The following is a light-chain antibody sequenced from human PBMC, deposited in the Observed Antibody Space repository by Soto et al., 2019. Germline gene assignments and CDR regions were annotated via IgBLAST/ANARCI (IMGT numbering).Light chain of an antibody. Sequence: DIQMTQSPSSVSASVGDSVTITCRANQVINDLLAWYQQKPGKVPKLLIYSTSNVQSGAPSRFSGGRSGTDFTLTISSLQTEDFATYYCQQANSFPWTFGQGTRVDIK. J-gene: IGKJ1*01. CDR2: STS. CDR1: QVINDL. CDR3: QQANSFPWT. V-gene: IGKV1-12*01.